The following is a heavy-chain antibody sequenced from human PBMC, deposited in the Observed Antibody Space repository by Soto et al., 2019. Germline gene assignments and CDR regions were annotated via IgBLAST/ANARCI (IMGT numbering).Heavy chain of an antibody. D-gene: IGHD5-18*01. CDR1: GFTFSSYW. V-gene: IGHV3-74*01. J-gene: IGHJ4*02. Sequence: GGSLRLSCAASGFTFSSYWMHWVRQAPGKGLVWVSRINSDRSSTSYADSVKGRFTISRDNAKNTLYLQMNSLRAEDTAVYYCARGGLDTAMVLDYWGQGTLVTVSS. CDR2: INSDRSST. CDR3: ARGGLDTAMVLDY.